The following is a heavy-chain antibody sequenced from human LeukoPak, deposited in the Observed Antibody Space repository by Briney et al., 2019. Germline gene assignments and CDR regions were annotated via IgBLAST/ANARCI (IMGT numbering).Heavy chain of an antibody. Sequence: SETLSLTCTVSGGSVSSGSYYWSWIRQPPGKGLEWIGYIYYSGSTNYNPSLKSRVTISVGTSKNQFSLKLSSVTAADTAVYYCARALDRCYDSSGDAFDIWGQGTMVTVSS. D-gene: IGHD3-22*01. CDR2: IYYSGST. CDR3: ARALDRCYDSSGDAFDI. J-gene: IGHJ3*02. CDR1: GGSVSSGSYY. V-gene: IGHV4-61*01.